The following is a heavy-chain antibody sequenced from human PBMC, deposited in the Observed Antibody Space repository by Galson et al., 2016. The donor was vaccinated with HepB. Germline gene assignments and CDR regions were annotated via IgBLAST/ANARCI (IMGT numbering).Heavy chain of an antibody. D-gene: IGHD2-2*01. J-gene: IGHJ6*02. Sequence: SVKVSCKASGYMFKTYGIIWVRRAPGQGLEWMGWISGYNGEAIYAQSLQGRVTMTTDASARTAYMELRSLRSDDTAVYYCARDRCGNTSCRNGLDVWGQGTTITVSS. V-gene: IGHV1-18*01. CDR2: ISGYNGEA. CDR3: ARDRCGNTSCRNGLDV. CDR1: GYMFKTYG.